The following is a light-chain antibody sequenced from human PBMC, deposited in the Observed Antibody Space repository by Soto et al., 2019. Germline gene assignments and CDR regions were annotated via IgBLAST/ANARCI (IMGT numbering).Light chain of an antibody. CDR3: STWDVSLNGWV. CDR2: RNI. J-gene: IGLJ3*02. CDR1: SSNIGTYF. Sequence: QSVLTQPPSVSGTPGQRVTITCSGSSSNIGTYFVHWYQQLPGTAPKLLIYRNIQRPSGVPDRFSGSKSGTTASLAISGVQSEDEADYYCSTWDVSLNGWVFGGGTKVTVL. V-gene: IGLV1-44*01.